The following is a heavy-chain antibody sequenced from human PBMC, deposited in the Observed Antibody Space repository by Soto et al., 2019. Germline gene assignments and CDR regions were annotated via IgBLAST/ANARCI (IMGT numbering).Heavy chain of an antibody. Sequence: LWQLSETLSLTCAVYGGSFSGYYWSWIRQPPGKGLEWIGEINHSGSTNYNPSLKSRVTISVDTSKNQFSLKLSSVTAADTAVYYCAMDTAAPYGMDVWGQGTTVTVSS. D-gene: IGHD5-18*01. J-gene: IGHJ6*02. CDR1: GGSFSGYY. CDR2: INHSGST. CDR3: AMDTAAPYGMDV. V-gene: IGHV4-34*01.